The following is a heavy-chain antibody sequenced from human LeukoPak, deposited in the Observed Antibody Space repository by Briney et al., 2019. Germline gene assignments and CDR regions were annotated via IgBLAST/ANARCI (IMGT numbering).Heavy chain of an antibody. CDR2: INHSGST. V-gene: IGHV4-34*01. D-gene: IGHD5-18*01. Sequence: PSETLSLTCAVYGGSFSGYYWSWIRQPPGKGLEWIGEINHSGSTNYNPSLKSRVTISVDTSKNQFSLKLSSVTAADTAVYYCARGPTWIQLWHAHNWFAPWGQGTLVTVSS. CDR3: ARGPTWIQLWHAHNWFAP. J-gene: IGHJ5*02. CDR1: GGSFSGYY.